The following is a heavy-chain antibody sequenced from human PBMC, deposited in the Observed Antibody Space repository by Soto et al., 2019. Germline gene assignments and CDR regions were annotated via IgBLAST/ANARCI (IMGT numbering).Heavy chain of an antibody. CDR2: ITYDGKQE. CDR1: KFAFRTYS. D-gene: IGHD1-26*01. Sequence: QVQLVESGGGVVQPGRSLRLSCGASKFAFRTYSMHWVRQAPGKGLEWVAVITYDGKQEHYADSVKGRFTISRDKSAKPLYLQMSRLRTQATAVYFCARDNRAGSSYYLAVWGQGTTVTVSS. J-gene: IGHJ6*03. CDR3: ARDNRAGSSYYLAV. V-gene: IGHV3-30*03.